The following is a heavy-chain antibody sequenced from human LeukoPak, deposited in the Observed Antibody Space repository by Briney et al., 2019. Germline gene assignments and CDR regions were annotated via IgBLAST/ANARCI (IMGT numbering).Heavy chain of an antibody. J-gene: IGHJ4*02. D-gene: IGHD1-26*01. CDR1: AFTFNSSA. Sequence: GGSLRLSCAASAFTFNSSAMTWDRQAPGKGLEWVSVISGSGGSTYYAASVKGRFAISRDNSKNTLYLQMNSLRAEDTAVYYCAKDHLSGGSYYYFDYWGQGTLVTVSS. V-gene: IGHV3-23*01. CDR2: ISGSGGST. CDR3: AKDHLSGGSYYYFDY.